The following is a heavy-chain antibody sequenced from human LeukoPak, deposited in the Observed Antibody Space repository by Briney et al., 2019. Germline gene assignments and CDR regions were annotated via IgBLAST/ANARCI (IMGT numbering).Heavy chain of an antibody. J-gene: IGHJ6*02. CDR3: EKDMENCSSTSCYYYYYYGMDV. CDR1: GFTFDDYA. D-gene: IGHD2-2*01. Sequence: GGSLRLSCAASGFTFDDYAMHWVRQAPGKGLEWVSLISGDGGSTYYADSVKGRITISRDNSKNSLYLQMNSLRTEDTALYYCEKDMENCSSTSCYYYYYYGMDVWAKGPRSPSP. CDR2: ISGDGGST. V-gene: IGHV3-43*02.